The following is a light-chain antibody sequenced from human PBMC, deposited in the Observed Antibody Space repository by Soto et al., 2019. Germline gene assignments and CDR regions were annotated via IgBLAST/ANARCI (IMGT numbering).Light chain of an antibody. CDR1: SSDVGGYNY. J-gene: IGLJ2*01. CDR3: CSYAGSSTSYVV. V-gene: IGLV2-23*02. CDR2: EVS. Sequence: QSALTQPASVSGSPGQSITISCTGTSSDVGGYNYVSWYQQHPGKAPKLMIYEVSNRPSGVSNRFSGSKSGNTASLTISGLQAEDEADYYCCSYAGSSTSYVVFGGGTKLTVL.